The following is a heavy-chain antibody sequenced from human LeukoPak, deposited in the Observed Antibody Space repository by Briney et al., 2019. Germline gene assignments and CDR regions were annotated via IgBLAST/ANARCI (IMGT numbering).Heavy chain of an antibody. V-gene: IGHV3-21*01. J-gene: IGHJ4*02. CDR3: ASRGVAVAGTRSIDY. CDR1: GFTFSSYS. Sequence: GGSLRLSCAASGFTFSSYSMNWVRQAPGKGLEWVSSISSSSSYIYYADSVKGRFTISRDNAKNSLYLQMNSLRAEDTTVYYCASRGVAVAGTRSIDYWGQGTLVTVSS. D-gene: IGHD6-19*01. CDR2: ISSSSSYI.